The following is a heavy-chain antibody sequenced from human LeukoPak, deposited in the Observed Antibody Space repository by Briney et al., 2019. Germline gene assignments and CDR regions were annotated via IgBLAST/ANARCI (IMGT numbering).Heavy chain of an antibody. J-gene: IGHJ4*02. CDR2: IDYDGNNK. V-gene: IGHV3-30*02. CDR1: GFTFSSYG. D-gene: IGHD6-19*01. Sequence: GGSLRLSCAASGFTFSSYGMHWVRQASGKGLEWVAFIDYDGNNKNYADSVKGRFTISRDNSKSTLYLQMSSLRAEDTAVYYCAKRSAESSGYFDSWGQGTLVTVSS. CDR3: AKRSAESSGYFDS.